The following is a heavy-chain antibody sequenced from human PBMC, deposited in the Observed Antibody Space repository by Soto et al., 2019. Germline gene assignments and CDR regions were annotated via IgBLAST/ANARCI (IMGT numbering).Heavy chain of an antibody. CDR1: GFTFSSYA. V-gene: IGHV3-30-3*01. J-gene: IGHJ6*02. CDR2: ISYDGSNK. D-gene: IGHD1-26*01. Sequence: GGSLRLSCAASGFTFSSYAMHWVRQAPGKGLGWVAVISYDGSNKYYADSVKGRFTISRDNSKNTLYLQMNSLRAEDTAVYYCAREGGSYYDYYYGMDVWGRGTTVTVSS. CDR3: AREGGSYYDYYYGMDV.